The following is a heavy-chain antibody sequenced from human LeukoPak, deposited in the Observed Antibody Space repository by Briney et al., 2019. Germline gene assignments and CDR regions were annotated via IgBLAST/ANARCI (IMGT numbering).Heavy chain of an antibody. J-gene: IGHJ3*02. Sequence: GGSLRLSCAASGFTVSNNYMSWVRQAPGKGLEWISVIYSGGSIYYADSVEGRFTISRDNFNNTLYLQMNSLRADDTAVYYCVRGGSYSTNPFDIWGQGTMVTVSS. CDR2: IYSGGSI. CDR3: VRGGSYSTNPFDI. V-gene: IGHV3-53*01. D-gene: IGHD1-26*01. CDR1: GFTVSNNY.